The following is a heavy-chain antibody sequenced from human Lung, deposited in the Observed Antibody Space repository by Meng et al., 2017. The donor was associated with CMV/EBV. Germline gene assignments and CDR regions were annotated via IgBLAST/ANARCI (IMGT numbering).Heavy chain of an antibody. CDR2: ISTNTGTP. D-gene: IGHD2/OR15-2a*01. CDR3: ARGGNFDP. J-gene: IGHJ5*02. Sequence: VQLVKSGSELKKPGAYVKVSCKASGYTFSTYTINWVRQAHGRGLEWMGWISTNTGTPTYTQGFTGRFVFSLDTSVSTAYLQISSLKAEDTAVYYCARGGNFDPWGQGTLVTVSS. CDR1: GYTFSTYT. V-gene: IGHV7-4-1*02.